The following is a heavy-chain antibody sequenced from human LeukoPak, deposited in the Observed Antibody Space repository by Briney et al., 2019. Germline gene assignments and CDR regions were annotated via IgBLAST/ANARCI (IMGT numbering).Heavy chain of an antibody. V-gene: IGHV6-1*01. CDR3: ARVDGNGWHYFDY. D-gene: IGHD6-19*01. Sequence: SQTLSLTCAISGDSVSSNSAAWNWVRQSPSRGLEWLGKTFYRSKWYNDYAVSVKSRITINPDTSKNQFSPQLNSVTPEDTAVYYCARVDGNGWHYFDYWGQGTLVTVSS. CDR2: TFYRSKWYN. J-gene: IGHJ4*02. CDR1: GDSVSSNSAA.